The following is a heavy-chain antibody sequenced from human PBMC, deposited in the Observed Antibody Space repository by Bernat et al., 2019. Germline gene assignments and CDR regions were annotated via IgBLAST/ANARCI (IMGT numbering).Heavy chain of an antibody. J-gene: IGHJ4*02. Sequence: EVQLLESGGGLVQPGGSLRLSCAASGFTFSSYAMSWVRQAPGKGLEWVPALRGSGGSTYYADSVKGRFTISRDNSKNTLYLQMNSLRAEDTAVYYCAKVLGPQTVTLFDYWGQGTLVTVSS. V-gene: IGHV3-23*01. D-gene: IGHD4-17*01. CDR2: LRGSGGST. CDR1: GFTFSSYA. CDR3: AKVLGPQTVTLFDY.